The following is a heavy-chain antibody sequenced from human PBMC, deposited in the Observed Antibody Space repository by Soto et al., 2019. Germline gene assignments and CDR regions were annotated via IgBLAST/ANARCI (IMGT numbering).Heavy chain of an antibody. CDR1: GFSLSTSGVG. J-gene: IGHJ4*02. Sequence: QITLKESGPTLVKPTQPLTLTCTFSGFSLSTSGVGVGWIRQPPGKALEWLALIYWDDDKRYSPSLKSRLTITKDTSKNQVVLTMTNMDPVDTATYYCAHANYDYIWGSYRYFDYWGQGTLVTVSS. D-gene: IGHD3-16*02. V-gene: IGHV2-5*02. CDR2: IYWDDDK. CDR3: AHANYDYIWGSYRYFDY.